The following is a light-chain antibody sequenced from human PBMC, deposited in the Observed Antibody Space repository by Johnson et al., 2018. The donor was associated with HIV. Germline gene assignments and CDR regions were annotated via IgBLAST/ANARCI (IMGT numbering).Light chain of an antibody. Sequence: QSVLTQSPSASGTPGQSVTISCSGSSSNIGSNTVNWYQQLPGTAPKLLIYRNNQRPSGIPDRFSGSKSGTSATLGITGLQTGDEADYYCGTWDSSLSRYVFDTGTKVTVL. CDR3: GTWDSSLSRYV. J-gene: IGLJ1*01. V-gene: IGLV1-44*01. CDR2: RNN. CDR1: SSNIGSNT.